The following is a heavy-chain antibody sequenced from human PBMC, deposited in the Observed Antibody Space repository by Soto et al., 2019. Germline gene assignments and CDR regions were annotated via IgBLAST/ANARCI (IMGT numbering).Heavy chain of an antibody. CDR3: ARLVPPGSRLDP. J-gene: IGHJ5*02. D-gene: IGHD2-2*01. Sequence: PSETLSLTCAVSGYSISSGYYWGWIRQPPGKGLEWIGSIYHSGSTYYNPSLKSRVTMSVDTSKNQFSLKLTSVTAADTAVYYCARLVPPGSRLDPCGQGTLVTVYS. V-gene: IGHV4-38-2*01. CDR2: IYHSGST. CDR1: GYSISSGYY.